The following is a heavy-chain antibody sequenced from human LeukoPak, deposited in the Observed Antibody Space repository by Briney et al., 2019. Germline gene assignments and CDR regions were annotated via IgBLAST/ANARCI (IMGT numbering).Heavy chain of an antibody. D-gene: IGHD3-3*01. CDR1: GYTFTTYD. Sequence: ASVKVSCKASGYTFTTYDINWVRQATGQGLEWMGWISAYNGNTNYAQKLQGRVTMTTDTSTSTAYMELRSLRSDDTAVYYCARFGPTYYDFWSGYSWFDPWGQGTLVTVSS. CDR3: ARFGPTYYDFWSGYSWFDP. J-gene: IGHJ5*02. V-gene: IGHV1-18*01. CDR2: ISAYNGNT.